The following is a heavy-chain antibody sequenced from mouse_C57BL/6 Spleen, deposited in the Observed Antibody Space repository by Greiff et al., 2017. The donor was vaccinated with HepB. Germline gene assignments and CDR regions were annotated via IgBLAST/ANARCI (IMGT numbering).Heavy chain of an antibody. CDR1: GYAFSSPW. J-gene: IGHJ2*01. Sequence: VQGVESGPELVKPGASVKISRKASGYAFSSPWMNWVKQRPGKGLEWIGRIYSGDGDTNYNGKFKGKATLTADKSSSTAYMQLSRLTSEDSAVYFCAREAFFLFDYWGQGTTLTVSS. CDR2: IYSGDGDT. V-gene: IGHV1-82*01. CDR3: AREAFFLFDY.